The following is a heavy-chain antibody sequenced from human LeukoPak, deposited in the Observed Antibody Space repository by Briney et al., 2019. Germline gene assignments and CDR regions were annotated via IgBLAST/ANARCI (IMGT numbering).Heavy chain of an antibody. J-gene: IGHJ4*02. D-gene: IGHD6-13*01. CDR1: GYTFTTHG. Sequence: GASVKVSCKASGYTFTTHGISWLRQAPGQGLEWMGWISGYNGNAHYAQKLQGRVTMTTDTSTTTAYMEVRSLRSDDTAVYYCARRAPGAIDYWGQGTLVTVSS. CDR2: ISGYNGNA. V-gene: IGHV1-18*01. CDR3: ARRAPGAIDY.